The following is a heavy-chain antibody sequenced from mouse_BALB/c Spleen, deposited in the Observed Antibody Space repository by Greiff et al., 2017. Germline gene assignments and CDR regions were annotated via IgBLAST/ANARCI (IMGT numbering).Heavy chain of an antibody. CDR1: GYTFTSYW. CDR3: AKGFAY. CDR2: IYPGDGDT. Sequence: VQLQQSGTVLARPGASVKMSCKASGYTFTSYWMQWVKQRPGQGLEWIGAIYPGDGDTRYTQKFKGKATLTADKSSSTAYMQLSSLASEDSAVYYCAKGFAYWGQGTLVTVSA. J-gene: IGHJ3*01. V-gene: IGHV1-87*01.